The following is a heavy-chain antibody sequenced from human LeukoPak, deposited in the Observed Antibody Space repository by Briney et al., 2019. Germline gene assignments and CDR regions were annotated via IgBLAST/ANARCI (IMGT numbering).Heavy chain of an antibody. J-gene: IGHJ4*02. Sequence: PGGSLRLSCAASGFTFGMYWMTWVRQLPGKGLEWVANIKHDGSEKHYVDSVKGRFTISRDNPKNSLYLQMNSLRAEDTALYYCARDRYTSIWGQETLVTVSS. CDR2: IKHDGSEK. CDR3: ARDRYTSI. D-gene: IGHD2-2*02. V-gene: IGHV3-7*01. CDR1: GFTFGMYW.